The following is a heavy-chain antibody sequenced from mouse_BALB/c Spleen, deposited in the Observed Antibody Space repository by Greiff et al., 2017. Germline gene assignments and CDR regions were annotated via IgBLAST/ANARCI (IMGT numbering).Heavy chain of an antibody. J-gene: IGHJ4*01. CDR2: ISNLAYSI. Sequence: EVMLVESGGGLVQPGGSRKLSCAASGFTFSDYGMAWVRQAPGKGPEWVAFISNLAYSIYYADTVTGRFTISRENAKNTLYLEMSSLRSEDTAMYYCARHAMDYWGQGTSVTVSS. CDR1: GFTFSDYG. V-gene: IGHV5-15*02. CDR3: ARHAMDY.